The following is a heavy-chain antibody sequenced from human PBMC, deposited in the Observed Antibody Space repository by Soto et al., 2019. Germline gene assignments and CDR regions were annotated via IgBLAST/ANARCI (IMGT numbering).Heavy chain of an antibody. J-gene: IGHJ6*02. CDR2: IYYNGDT. D-gene: IGHD3-3*01. CDR1: GGSVNSGAYH. CDR3: ARGSAGRFLGVYYGVDV. Sequence: QVQLQESGPGLVKPSQTLSLTCTVSGGSVNSGAYHWNWIRQHPGKGLDWIGYIYYNGDTSYNSSLRSRSNISIDTSKNQFSLTLTSVAAVDTAVYFCARGSAGRFLGVYYGVDVWGPGTMVTVSS. V-gene: IGHV4-31*03.